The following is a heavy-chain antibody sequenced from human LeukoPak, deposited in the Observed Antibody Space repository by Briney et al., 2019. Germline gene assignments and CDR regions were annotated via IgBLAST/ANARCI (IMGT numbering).Heavy chain of an antibody. Sequence: GGTLRLSCAASGFTLSSYGMSWVRQAPGKGLEWVSGISGSGGSTYYADSVKGRFTISRDNSKNTLYLQMNSLRAEDTAIYYCAKENWGYNWKYDSSGSGINYWGQGTLVTVSS. V-gene: IGHV3-23*01. D-gene: IGHD3-22*01. J-gene: IGHJ4*02. CDR1: GFTLSSYG. CDR3: AKENWGYNWKYDSSGSGINY. CDR2: ISGSGGST.